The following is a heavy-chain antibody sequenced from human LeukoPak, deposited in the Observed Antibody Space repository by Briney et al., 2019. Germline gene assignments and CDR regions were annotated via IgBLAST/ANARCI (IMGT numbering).Heavy chain of an antibody. D-gene: IGHD1-26*01. J-gene: IGHJ4*02. Sequence: GGSLRLSCVASGILFSSNYMSWVRQAPGKGLEWVSVISGSGGITYYSDSVKGRFTISRDNPKNTVYLQMNSLRDEDTAIYFCAKSRRQSGTYFDYWGQGTLVTASS. CDR2: ISGSGGIT. V-gene: IGHV3-23*01. CDR3: AKSRRQSGTYFDY. CDR1: GILFSSNY.